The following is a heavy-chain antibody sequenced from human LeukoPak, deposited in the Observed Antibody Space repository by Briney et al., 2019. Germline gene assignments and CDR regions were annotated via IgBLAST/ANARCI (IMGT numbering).Heavy chain of an antibody. D-gene: IGHD6-19*01. CDR2: INTNTGNP. Sequence: VASVKVSCKASGYTFTSYAMNWVRQAPGQGLEWMGWINTNTGNPTYAQGFTGRFVFSLDTSVSTAYLQISSLKAEDTAVYYCARDVAGTSSRDAFDIWGQGTMVTVSS. V-gene: IGHV7-4-1*02. CDR3: ARDVAGTSSRDAFDI. J-gene: IGHJ3*02. CDR1: GYTFTSYA.